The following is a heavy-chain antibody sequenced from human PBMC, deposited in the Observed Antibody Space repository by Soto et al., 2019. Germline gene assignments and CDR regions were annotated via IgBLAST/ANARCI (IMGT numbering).Heavy chain of an antibody. V-gene: IGHV3-53*01. D-gene: IGHD3-22*01. Sequence: GGSLRLSCAASGFTVSNNYMTWVRQAPGKGLEWVSLLYSGGSTYYADSVKGRFTISRDNSKNTLYLQMTSLRAEDTAVYYCANTPGYDSSGYHAFDIWGQGTMVTVSS. CDR1: GFTVSNNY. J-gene: IGHJ3*02. CDR3: ANTPGYDSSGYHAFDI. CDR2: LYSGGST.